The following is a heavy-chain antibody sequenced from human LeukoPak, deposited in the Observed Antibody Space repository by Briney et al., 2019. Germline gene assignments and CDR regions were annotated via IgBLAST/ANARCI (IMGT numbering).Heavy chain of an antibody. CDR2: INPNSGGT. Sequence: ASVKVSCKASGYTFTGYYMHWVRQAPGQGLEWMGWINPNSGGTNYAQKFQGRVTMTRDTSISTAYMELSRLRSDDTAVYYCARVKEYYGSGSYFRYWGQGTLVTVSS. J-gene: IGHJ4*02. D-gene: IGHD3-10*01. V-gene: IGHV1-2*02. CDR1: GYTFTGYY. CDR3: ARVKEYYGSGSYFRY.